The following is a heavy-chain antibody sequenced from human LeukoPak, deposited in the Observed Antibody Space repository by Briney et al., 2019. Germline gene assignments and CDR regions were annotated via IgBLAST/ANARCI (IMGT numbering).Heavy chain of an antibody. V-gene: IGHV3-30*04. J-gene: IGHJ4*02. CDR2: ISYDGSNK. CDR3: ARENDYGDYSRYFDY. CDR1: GFTFSSYA. Sequence: GGSLRLSCAASGFTFSSYAMHWVRQAPGKGLEWVALISYDGSNKYYADSVKGRFTISRDKSKNTLYLQMNSLRAEDTAVYYCARENDYGDYSRYFDYWGQGTLVTVSS. D-gene: IGHD4-17*01.